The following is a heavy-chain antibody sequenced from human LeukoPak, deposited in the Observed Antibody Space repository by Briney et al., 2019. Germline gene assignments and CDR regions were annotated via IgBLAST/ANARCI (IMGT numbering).Heavy chain of an antibody. J-gene: IGHJ4*02. CDR2: IRYDGSNK. D-gene: IGHD3-3*01. CDR3: AKDNDFWSIRIYFDY. CDR1: GFTFSSYA. Sequence: GGSLRLSCAASGFTFSSYAMHWVRQAPGKGLEWVAFIRYDGSNKYYGDSVKGRFTISRDNSKNTLYLQMNSLRAEDTAVYYCAKDNDFWSIRIYFDYWGQGTLVTVSS. V-gene: IGHV3-30*02.